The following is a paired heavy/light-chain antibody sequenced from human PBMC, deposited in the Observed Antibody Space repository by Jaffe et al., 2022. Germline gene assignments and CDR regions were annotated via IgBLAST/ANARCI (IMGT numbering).Heavy chain of an antibody. CDR1: GFTFSNSG. CDR2: IQYDGTDGSEK. V-gene: IGHV3-30*02. D-gene: IGHD3-10*01. CDR3: AKRSYYYGSGSANHPYTWFDP. J-gene: IGHJ5*02. Sequence: QVQLVESGGGVVQPGGSLRLSCVGSGFTFSNSGMHWVRQAPDKGLEWVAFIQYDGTDGSEKYYADSVKGRFTISRDNSKHTLYLQMNSLRAEDTAVYYCAKRSYYYGSGSANHPYTWFDPWGQGTLVTVSS.
Light chain of an antibody. Sequence: IQMTQSPSSLSASVGDRVTITCRASQSISSYLNWYQQKPGKVPKLLIFAASSLQGGVPSRFSGTGSGTDFTLTISNLQPEDFATYYCQESYTTPFTFGGGTKVEIK. J-gene: IGKJ4*01. V-gene: IGKV1-39*01. CDR2: AAS. CDR3: QESYTTPFT. CDR1: QSISSY.